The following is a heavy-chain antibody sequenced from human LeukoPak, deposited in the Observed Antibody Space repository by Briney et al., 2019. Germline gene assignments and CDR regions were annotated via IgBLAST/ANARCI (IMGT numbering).Heavy chain of an antibody. V-gene: IGHV4-39*07. CDR2: IYYSGST. J-gene: IGHJ3*02. CDR1: GGSLISTISY. Sequence: PSETLSLTCAVSGGSLISTISYWGWIRKPPGRGLEWMGSIYYSGSTYYNPSLKSRVTVSVDMSKNQFSLKLSSVTAADTAVYYCARGRDQLLYYHQSAFDIWGQGTMVTVSS. D-gene: IGHD2-2*02. CDR3: ARGRDQLLYYHQSAFDI.